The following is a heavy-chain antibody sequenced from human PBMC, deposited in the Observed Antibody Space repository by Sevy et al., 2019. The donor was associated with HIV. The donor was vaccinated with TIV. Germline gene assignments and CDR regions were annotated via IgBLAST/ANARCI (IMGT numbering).Heavy chain of an antibody. J-gene: IGHJ6*02. Sequence: GGSLRLSCAASGFTFSDHYMDWVRQAPGKGLEWVGRIRNKAKSYTTKYAASVKGRFTISRDDSKNSLYLQMNSLKTEDTAVYYCARASRRDYYYGMDVWGQGTTVTVSS. CDR3: ARASRRDYYYGMDV. CDR1: GFTFSDHY. V-gene: IGHV3-72*01. CDR2: IRNKAKSYTT.